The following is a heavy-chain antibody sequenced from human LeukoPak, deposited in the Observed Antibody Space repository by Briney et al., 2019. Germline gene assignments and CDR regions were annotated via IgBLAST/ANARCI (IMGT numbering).Heavy chain of an antibody. J-gene: IGHJ4*02. V-gene: IGHV1-69*04. Sequence: ASVKVSCKASGGTFSSYAISWVRQAPGQGLEWMGRIIPIFGIANYAQKFQGRVTITADKSTSTAYMELSSLRSGDTAVYYCARVSSDSSGYYPYYFDYWGQGTLVTVSS. D-gene: IGHD3-22*01. CDR1: GGTFSSYA. CDR3: ARVSSDSSGYYPYYFDY. CDR2: IIPIFGIA.